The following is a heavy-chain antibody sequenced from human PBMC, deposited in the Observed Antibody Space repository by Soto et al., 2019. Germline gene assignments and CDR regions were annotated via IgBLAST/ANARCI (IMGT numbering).Heavy chain of an antibody. CDR1: GDSVSSNIAA. D-gene: IGHD2-2*01. CDR3: ERVPGFSQPGDAFDI. CDR2: TYFRSKWYI. J-gene: IGHJ3*02. Sequence: PSQTLSLTCAISGDSVSSNIAAWNWIRQSPSRGLEWLGRTYFRSKWYIDYAVSVKSRIIINPDTSKNQFSLHLNSVTPEDTAVFYFERVPGFSQPGDAFDIWGQGTRVTVS. V-gene: IGHV6-1*01.